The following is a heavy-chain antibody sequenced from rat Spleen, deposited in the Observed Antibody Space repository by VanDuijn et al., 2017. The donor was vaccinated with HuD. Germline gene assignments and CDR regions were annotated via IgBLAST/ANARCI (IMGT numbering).Heavy chain of an antibody. Sequence: EVDLVESGGALVQPGRSLKLSCAASGFTFSNYGMHWVRQAPTRGLEWVASISPSGVGTYYRDSVKGRFAISRDIAKSTLYLQMDSLRSEDTATYYCAMSGYYSSYTRLMDVWGQGASVTVSS. V-gene: IGHV5-19*01. CDR1: GFTFSNYG. D-gene: IGHD1-2*01. CDR3: AMSGYYSSYTRLMDV. J-gene: IGHJ4*01. CDR2: ISPSGVGT.